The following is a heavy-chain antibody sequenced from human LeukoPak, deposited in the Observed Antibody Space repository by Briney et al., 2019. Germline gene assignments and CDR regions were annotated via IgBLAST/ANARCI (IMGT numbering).Heavy chain of an antibody. CDR2: IHDTGST. D-gene: IGHD5-18*01. J-gene: IGHJ3*02. CDR3: ARARRGYRYDHDAFDT. CDR1: GGSISSYF. Sequence: SETLSLTCTVSGGSISSYFWGWVREAPGKGLERIGYIHDTGSTNHNPSLGNRVTLSIDTSKNQFSLRLTSVTAADTAVYYCARARRGYRYDHDAFDTWGQGTKVTVSS. V-gene: IGHV4-59*01.